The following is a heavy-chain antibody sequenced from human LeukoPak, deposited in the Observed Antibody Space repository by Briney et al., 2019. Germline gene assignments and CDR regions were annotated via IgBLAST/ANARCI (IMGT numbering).Heavy chain of an antibody. J-gene: IGHJ4*02. CDR1: GYTFTSYG. CDR2: MNPNSGNT. CDR3: ARVSGSGYDFWSGYPFLLY. Sequence: ASVKVSCKASGYTFTSYGINWVRQATGQGLEWMGWMNPNSGNTGYAQKFQGRVTITRNTSISTAYMELSSLRSEDTAVYYCARVSGSGYDFWSGYPFLLYWGQGTLVTVSS. D-gene: IGHD3-3*01. V-gene: IGHV1-8*03.